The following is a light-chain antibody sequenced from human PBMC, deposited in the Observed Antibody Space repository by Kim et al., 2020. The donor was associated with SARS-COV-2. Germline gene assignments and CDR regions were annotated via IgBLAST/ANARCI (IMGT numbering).Light chain of an antibody. CDR3: LLYYENTWV. CDR2: VTT. V-gene: IGLV7-43*01. CDR1: TGAVTSGYY. Sequence: QAVVTQEPSLTVSPGGTVTLTCDSNTGAVTSGYYANWFQQKPGQVPKSLIFVTTNKHSWTPARFSGSLLGGKAALTLSDVQPEDEADYYCLLYYENTWVFGGGTKLTVL. J-gene: IGLJ3*02.